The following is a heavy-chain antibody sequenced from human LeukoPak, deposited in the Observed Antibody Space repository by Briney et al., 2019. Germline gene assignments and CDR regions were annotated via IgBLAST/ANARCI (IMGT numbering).Heavy chain of an antibody. V-gene: IGHV4-39*01. CDR2: IHYSGST. J-gene: IGHJ4*02. Sequence: KASETLSLTCTVSGGSISSSGYFWGWIRQPPGKGLAWIGSIHYSGSTYYDPSLKSRFSISVDTSKNQFSLRLRSVTAADTAVYYCARQRDYYDSSGFDYFDYWGQGTLVTVSS. CDR1: GGSISSSGYF. D-gene: IGHD3-22*01. CDR3: ARQRDYYDSSGFDYFDY.